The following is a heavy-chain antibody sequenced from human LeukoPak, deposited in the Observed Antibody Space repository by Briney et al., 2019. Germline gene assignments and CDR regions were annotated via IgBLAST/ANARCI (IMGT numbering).Heavy chain of an antibody. CDR3: ARSGGGGSYYYFDY. CDR1: GFTFSRYS. CDR2: ISSSSGTI. Sequence: AGGSLRLSCAASGFTFSRYSMNWVRQAPGKGLEWISYISSSSGTIYYADSVKGRFTISRDNSKNTLYLQMNSLRAEDTAVYYCARSGGGGSYYYFDYWGQGTLVTVSS. V-gene: IGHV3-48*01. J-gene: IGHJ4*02. D-gene: IGHD1-26*01.